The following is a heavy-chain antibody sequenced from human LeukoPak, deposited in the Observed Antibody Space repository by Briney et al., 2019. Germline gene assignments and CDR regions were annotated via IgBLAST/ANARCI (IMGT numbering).Heavy chain of an antibody. CDR3: ARDSGYYYGSGSYFDP. Sequence: SETLSPTCTVSGGSISSSNYYWGWIRQPPGKGLEWIGSIYYSGSTYYSPSLKSRVTISVDTSKNQFSLKLSSVTAADTAVYYCARDSGYYYGSGSYFDPWDQGTLVTVSS. J-gene: IGHJ5*02. D-gene: IGHD3-10*01. CDR2: IYYSGST. CDR1: GGSISSSNYY. V-gene: IGHV4-39*07.